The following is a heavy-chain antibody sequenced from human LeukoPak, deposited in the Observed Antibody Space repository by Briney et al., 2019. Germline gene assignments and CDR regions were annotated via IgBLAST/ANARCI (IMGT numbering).Heavy chain of an antibody. D-gene: IGHD2-2*01. Sequence: PSETLSLTCTVSGGSISSGGYYWRWIRQDRGRGREWIGYIYYSGSTYYNPSLKSRVTIKVNTAKNEFSLKLRAGSAADTAVYYCAREGDLGYCSSTSCYAFDYWGQGTLVTVSS. CDR1: GGSISSGGYY. J-gene: IGHJ4*02. CDR3: AREGDLGYCSSTSCYAFDY. CDR2: IYYSGST. V-gene: IGHV4-31*03.